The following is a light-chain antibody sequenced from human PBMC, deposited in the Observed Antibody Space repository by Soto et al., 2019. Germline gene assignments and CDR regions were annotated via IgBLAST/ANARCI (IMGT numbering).Light chain of an antibody. CDR2: PAS. CDR1: QGIGDT. CDR3: HQYNNWHTWT. J-gene: IGKJ1*01. Sequence: QCPATLSVYAGAGATLSCRGSQGIGDTLASYQQHPGQPPRLLIYPASTRAGCVPDRFSGTGSGTEYTLPVVSLQSEDFSDHVGHQYNNWHTWTFGQGTKVDIK. V-gene: IGKV3-15*01.